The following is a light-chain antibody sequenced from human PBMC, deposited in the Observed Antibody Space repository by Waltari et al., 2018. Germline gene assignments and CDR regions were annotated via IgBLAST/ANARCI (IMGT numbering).Light chain of an antibody. J-gene: IGKJ4*01. CDR1: QSVASN. CDR2: GAA. V-gene: IGKV3-15*01. Sequence: EVVMTQSPAILSVSPGERATLSCRASQSVASNVAWYQQKPGPAPRLLIDGAATRATGIPARFSGSGYGTEFTLTISSMRSEDFALYYCQQYNNWPPPTFGGGTKVEIK. CDR3: QQYNNWPPPT.